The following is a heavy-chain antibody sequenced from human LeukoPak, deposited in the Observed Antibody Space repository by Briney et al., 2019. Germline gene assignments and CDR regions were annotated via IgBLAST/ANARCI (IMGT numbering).Heavy chain of an antibody. CDR2: ISASGGST. Sequence: GGSLRLSCAASGFTFSSYAMTWVRQAPGKGLEWVSAISASGGSTYYVDSVKGRFTISRDTSKNTLYLQMNSLRAEDTAVYYCASEDGHNPNLGFDYWGQGTLVTVSS. CDR3: ASEDGHNPNLGFDY. J-gene: IGHJ4*02. CDR1: GFTFSSYA. D-gene: IGHD5-24*01. V-gene: IGHV3-23*01.